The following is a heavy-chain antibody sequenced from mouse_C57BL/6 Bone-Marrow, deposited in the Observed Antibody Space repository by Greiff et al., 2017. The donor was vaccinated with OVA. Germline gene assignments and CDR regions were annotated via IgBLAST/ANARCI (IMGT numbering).Heavy chain of an antibody. CDR2: INPNNGGT. Sequence: VQLQQSGPELVKPGASVKISCKASGYTFTDYYMNWVKQSHGKSLEWIGDINPNNGGTSYNQKFKGKATLTVDKSSSTAYMELRSLTSEDSAVYYCSYYGNYYGGGYWYFDVWGTGTTVTVSS. V-gene: IGHV1-26*01. CDR1: GYTFTDYY. J-gene: IGHJ1*03. D-gene: IGHD2-10*01. CDR3: SYYGNYYGGGYWYFDV.